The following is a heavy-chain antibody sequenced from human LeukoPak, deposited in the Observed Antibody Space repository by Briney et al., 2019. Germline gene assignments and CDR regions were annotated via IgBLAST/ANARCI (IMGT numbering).Heavy chain of an antibody. CDR2: IYYSGST. CDR3: ARQYFDY. Sequence: SETLSLTCTVSGGSIGSYYWSWIRQPPGKGLEWIGYIYYSGSTNYNPSLKSRVTISVDTSKNQFSLKLSSVTAADTAVYYCARQYFDYWGQGTLVTVSS. J-gene: IGHJ4*02. V-gene: IGHV4-59*08. CDR1: GGSIGSYY.